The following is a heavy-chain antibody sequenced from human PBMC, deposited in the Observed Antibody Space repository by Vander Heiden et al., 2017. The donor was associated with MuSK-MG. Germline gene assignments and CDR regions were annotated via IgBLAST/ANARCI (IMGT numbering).Heavy chain of an antibody. D-gene: IGHD3-10*01. CDR1: GFTLRPYD. V-gene: IGHV3-30*02. Sequence: QVQLVESGGGVVQPGGSLSLPCVVSGFTLRPYDMQWVRQAPGKGLEWLAFIRYDGTNTYYADAGKGRFTISRDDAENTLFMQMDRLTDEETAVYYCAKDAGNAGTYPTLVNWGQGTMVTVYS. CDR3: AKDAGNAGTYPTLVN. J-gene: IGHJ4*02. CDR2: IRYDGTNT.